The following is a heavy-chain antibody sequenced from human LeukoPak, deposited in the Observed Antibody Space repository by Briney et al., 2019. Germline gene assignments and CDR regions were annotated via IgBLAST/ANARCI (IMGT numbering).Heavy chain of an antibody. J-gene: IGHJ4*02. CDR1: GGSFSGYY. Sequence: KSSETLSLTCAVYGGSFSGYYWSWIRQPPGKGLEWIGEINHSGSTNYNPSLKSRVTISVDTSKNQFSLKLSSVTAADTAVYYCARFPGTRYYYDSSGRSDYWGQGTLVTVSS. D-gene: IGHD3-22*01. V-gene: IGHV4-34*01. CDR2: INHSGST. CDR3: ARFPGTRYYYDSSGRSDY.